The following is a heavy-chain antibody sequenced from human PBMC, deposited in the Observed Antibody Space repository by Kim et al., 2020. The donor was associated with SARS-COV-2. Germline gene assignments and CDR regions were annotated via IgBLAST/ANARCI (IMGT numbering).Heavy chain of an antibody. CDR2: INAGNGNT. J-gene: IGHJ6*02. CDR3: ARVDVGSGSSIQYYGLDV. Sequence: ASVKVSCKASGYSFTSYAIHWVRQAPGQRPEWMGWINAGNGNTKYSQKLQGRVTITRDTSATTAYMELSSLRSEDTAVYYCARVDVGSGSSIQYYGLDVWGRGTTVIVSS. CDR1: GYSFTSYA. V-gene: IGHV1-3*01. D-gene: IGHD3-10*01.